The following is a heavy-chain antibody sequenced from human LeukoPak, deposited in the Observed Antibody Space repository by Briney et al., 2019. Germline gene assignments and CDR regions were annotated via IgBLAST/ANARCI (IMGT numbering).Heavy chain of an antibody. CDR2: IKPDGTEK. J-gene: IGHJ4*02. V-gene: IGHV3-7*01. Sequence: GGSLRLSCAASGFVFSNYWMSWVRQAPGKGLEWVANIKPDGTEKYYVDSLKGRFTISRDNAKNSLYLQMNSLRVEDTAVYYCARGGNSSWDCWGQGALVTVSS. D-gene: IGHD6-6*01. CDR3: ARGGNSSWDC. CDR1: GFVFSNYW.